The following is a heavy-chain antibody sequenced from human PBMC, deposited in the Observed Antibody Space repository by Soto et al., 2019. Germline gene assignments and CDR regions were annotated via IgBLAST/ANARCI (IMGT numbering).Heavy chain of an antibody. J-gene: IGHJ6*02. V-gene: IGHV3-74*01. CDR1: RFTFGSYW. CDR2: INVDGTET. CDR3: ARDKEVLLTNYGMAV. Sequence: PVGSLRLSCTAPRFTFGSYWMHWVRQAPGKGLVWVSDINVDGTETWYADSVKGRLTISRDNDKKTLYLHMTGLRVDDTGVYYCARDKEVLLTNYGMAVWGQGTTVTVSS.